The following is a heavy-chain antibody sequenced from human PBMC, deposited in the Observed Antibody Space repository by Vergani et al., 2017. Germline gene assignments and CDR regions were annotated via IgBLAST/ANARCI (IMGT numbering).Heavy chain of an antibody. J-gene: IGHJ4*02. D-gene: IGHD3-22*01. CDR3: AKDPYYYDSSGQSFDY. V-gene: IGHV3-23*04. Sequence: VQLVESGGGVVQPGRSLRLSCAASGFTFSSYAMSWVRQAPGKGLEWVSAISGSGGSTYYADSVKGRFTISRDNSKNTLYLQMNSLRAEDTAVYYCAKDPYYYDSSGQSFDYWGQGTLVTVSS. CDR1: GFTFSSYA. CDR2: ISGSGGST.